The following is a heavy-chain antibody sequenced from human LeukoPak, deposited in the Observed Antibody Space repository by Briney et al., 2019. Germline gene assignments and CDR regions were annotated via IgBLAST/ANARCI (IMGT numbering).Heavy chain of an antibody. D-gene: IGHD6-19*01. CDR3: ARVNRIYSRGWLDYYYYMDV. J-gene: IGHJ6*03. Sequence: SETLSLTCTVSGGSISSYYWSWIRQPAGKGLEWIGRTHTSGRTNYNPSLKSRVTMSVDTSKNQFSLRLSSVTAADTAVYYCARVNRIYSRGWLDYYYYMDVWGKGTTVTVSS. CDR2: THTSGRT. CDR1: GGSISSYY. V-gene: IGHV4-4*07.